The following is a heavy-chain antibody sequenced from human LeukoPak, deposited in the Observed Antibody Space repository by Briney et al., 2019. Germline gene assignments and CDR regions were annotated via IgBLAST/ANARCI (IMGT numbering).Heavy chain of an antibody. CDR1: GFPLSSYA. Sequence: PGGPLRLSRAASGFPLSSYAMSWARHAPGKGLEWVSTLSCSGGTTYYADSVKGRFTISRDNSKNTRYLQMSSLRAEDTAVYYCAKEPREYCSSTSCPNWIDPWGQGTLVTVSS. V-gene: IGHV3-23*01. CDR3: AKEPREYCSSTSCPNWIDP. CDR2: LSCSGGTT. D-gene: IGHD2-2*01. J-gene: IGHJ5*02.